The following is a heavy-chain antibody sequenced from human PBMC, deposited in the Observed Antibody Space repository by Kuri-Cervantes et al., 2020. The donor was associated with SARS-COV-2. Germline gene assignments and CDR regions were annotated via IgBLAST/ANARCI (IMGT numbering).Heavy chain of an antibody. D-gene: IGHD1-20*01. J-gene: IGHJ6*03. V-gene: IGHV7-4-1*02. CDR2: INTNTGNP. CDR3: ARGKMRSNWNYHNYYMDV. CDR1: GYTFTTFT. Sequence: ASVKVSCKASGYTFTTFTITWVRQAPGQGLEWLGWINTNTGNPTYAPAFTGRLVFSLDTSVSTAYLLISSLKPEDTAVYYCARGKMRSNWNYHNYYMDVWGKGTAVTVSS.